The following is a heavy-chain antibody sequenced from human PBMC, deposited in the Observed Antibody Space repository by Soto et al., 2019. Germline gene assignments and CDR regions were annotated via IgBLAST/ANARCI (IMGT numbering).Heavy chain of an antibody. CDR3: ARGYGDYYYYYYYMDV. Sequence: GGSLRLSCAASGFTVSSNYMSWVRQAPGKGLEWVSVIYSGGSTYYADSVKGRFTISRDNSKNTLYLQMNSLRAEDTAVYYCARGYGDYYYYYYYMDVWGKGTTVTVSS. V-gene: IGHV3-66*01. CDR2: IYSGGST. D-gene: IGHD4-17*01. J-gene: IGHJ6*03. CDR1: GFTVSSNY.